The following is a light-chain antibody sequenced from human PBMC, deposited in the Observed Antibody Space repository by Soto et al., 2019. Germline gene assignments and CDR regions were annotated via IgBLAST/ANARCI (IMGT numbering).Light chain of an antibody. J-gene: IGLJ2*01. CDR3: SSYSTGATPHV. CDR1: SSDVGDYNY. Sequence: QSALSQPASVSGSPGQSITISCTGTSSDVGDYNYVSWYQQHPGQVPKLMIFEVSDRPSGVSNRFSGSKSGNTASLTISGLQAEDEAYYYCSSYSTGATPHVFGGGTKLTVL. V-gene: IGLV2-14*01. CDR2: EVS.